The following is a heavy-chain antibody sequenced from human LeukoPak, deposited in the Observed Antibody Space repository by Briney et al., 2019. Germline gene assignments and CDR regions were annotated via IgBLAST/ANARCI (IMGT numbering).Heavy chain of an antibody. Sequence: PGGSLRLSCAASGFTFDDYGMSWVRQAPGKGLEWVSGINWNGGSTGYADSVKGRFTISRDNAKNSLYLQMNSLRAEDTALYYCAKDIGEGPEYSYGLDYWCQGTLVTVSS. CDR1: GFTFDDYG. CDR3: AKDIGEGPEYSYGLDY. J-gene: IGHJ4*02. CDR2: INWNGGST. V-gene: IGHV3-20*04. D-gene: IGHD5-18*01.